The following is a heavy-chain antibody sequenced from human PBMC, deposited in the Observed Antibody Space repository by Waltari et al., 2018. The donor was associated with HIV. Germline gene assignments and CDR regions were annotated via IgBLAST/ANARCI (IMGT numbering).Heavy chain of an antibody. J-gene: IGHJ6*02. CDR1: GFTFGDYG. Sequence: QVRLVESGGGVVQPGRSLRLSCAASGFTFGDYGRPWVRQAPGKGLEWVALISYDESKKYYADSVMGRFTISRDIPKNTLYLQMNSLRAEDSAVYYCANTFFKTTLNLYYFGMDVWGQGTTVIVSS. CDR3: ANTFFKTTLNLYYFGMDV. CDR2: ISYDESKK. D-gene: IGHD3-3*02. V-gene: IGHV3-30*18.